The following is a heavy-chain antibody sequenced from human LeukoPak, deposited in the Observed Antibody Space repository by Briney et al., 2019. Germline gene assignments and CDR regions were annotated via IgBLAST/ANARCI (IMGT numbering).Heavy chain of an antibody. J-gene: IGHJ4*02. CDR1: GFTFSSYA. CDR2: ISGSGGST. CDR3: ANYGSGWYFDY. D-gene: IGHD6-19*01. V-gene: IGHV3-23*01. Sequence: GGSLRLSCAASGFTFSSYAMSWVRQAPGKGLEWVSAISGSGGSTYYADSVKGRCTISRDNSKNTLYLQMNSLRAEDTAVYYCANYGSGWYFDYWGQGTLVTVSS.